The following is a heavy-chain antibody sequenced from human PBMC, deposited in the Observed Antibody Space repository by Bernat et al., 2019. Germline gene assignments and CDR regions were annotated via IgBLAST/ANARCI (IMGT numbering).Heavy chain of an antibody. V-gene: IGHV3-23*04. CDR2: ISGSGGST. J-gene: IGHJ3*02. CDR1: GFTFSSYA. Sequence: EVQLVESGGGLVQPGGSLRLSCAASGFTFSSYAMSWVRQAPGKGLEWVSAISGSGGSTYYADAVRGRLSISRDNAKNTLYLKMKSLRAEDTAVYYWARAYYDFWGGYYMGAFDIWGQGTMVTVAS. D-gene: IGHD3-3*01. CDR3: ARAYYDFWGGYYMGAFDI.